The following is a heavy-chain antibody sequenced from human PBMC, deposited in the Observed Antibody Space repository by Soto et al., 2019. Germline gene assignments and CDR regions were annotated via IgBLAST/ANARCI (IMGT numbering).Heavy chain of an antibody. CDR3: VQSRCGGVCLQSYSSHSYYGLDV. V-gene: IGHV2-5*02. J-gene: IGHJ6*02. CDR2: IYWEDDK. Sequence: QITLKESGPTLVKPTQTLTLTCTFSGFSLSTIGVGVGWIRQPPGKALEWLALIYWEDDKRYRPSLKSRLTVTKDTSKSQVVLTMTNMDPVDTATYYCVQSRCGGVCLQSYSSHSYYGLDVWGQGTTVTVSS. CDR1: GFSLSTIGVG. D-gene: IGHD2-21*02.